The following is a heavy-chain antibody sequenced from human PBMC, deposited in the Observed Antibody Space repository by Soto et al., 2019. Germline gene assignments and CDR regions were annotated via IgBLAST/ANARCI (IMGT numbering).Heavy chain of an antibody. J-gene: IGHJ4*02. CDR1: GGSISSGGYS. Sequence: PSETLSLTCAVSGGSISSGGYSWSWIRQPPGKGLEWIGYIYHSGSTYYNPSLKSRVTISVDRSKNQFSLKLSSVTAADTAVYYCARVVYGGLHYFFKYWAQGTLVTVSS. CDR3: ARVVYGGLHYFFKY. CDR2: IYHSGST. V-gene: IGHV4-30-2*01. D-gene: IGHD4-17*01.